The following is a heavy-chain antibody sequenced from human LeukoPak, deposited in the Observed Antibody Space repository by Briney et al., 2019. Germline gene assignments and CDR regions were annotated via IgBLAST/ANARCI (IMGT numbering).Heavy chain of an antibody. V-gene: IGHV4-31*03. CDR3: ASAYKYNYAFDY. D-gene: IGHD3-16*01. CDR2: IYYSGNT. J-gene: IGHJ4*02. CDR1: GGSISSGGYY. Sequence: SETLSLTCTVSGGSISSGGYYWSWIRQHPGKGLEWIGYIYYSGNTYYSPSLKRRLTISIDTSKNQFSLKLTSVTAADTAVYYCASAYKYNYAFDYWGQGTPVTVSS.